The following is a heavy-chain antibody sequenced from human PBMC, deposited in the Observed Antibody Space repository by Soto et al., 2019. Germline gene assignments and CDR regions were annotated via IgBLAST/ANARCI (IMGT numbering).Heavy chain of an antibody. Sequence: EVQLVESGGGLVKPGGSLRLSCAVSGFTFKDSWMNWVRQVPGKGLEWVGRIKSKADGGTTDYAAPVKGRFTISRADSKNTLYLQMSILTIEETSVYYCGTAADYWGSDHLDYWGQRTLVIVAS. CDR2: IKSKADGGTT. V-gene: IGHV3-15*07. J-gene: IGHJ4*02. CDR3: GTAADYWGSDHLDY. CDR1: GFTFKDSW. D-gene: IGHD7-27*01.